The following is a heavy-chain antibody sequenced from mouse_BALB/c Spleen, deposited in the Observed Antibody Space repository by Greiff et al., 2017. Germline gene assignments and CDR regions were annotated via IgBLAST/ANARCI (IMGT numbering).Heavy chain of an antibody. V-gene: IGHV1-69*02. D-gene: IGHD1-1*01. Sequence: VQLQQPGAELVKPGASVKLSCKASGYTFTSYWMHWVKQRPGQGLEWIGEIDPSDSYTNYNQKFKGKATLTVDKSSSTAYMQLSSLTSEDSAVYYCARDGRLDYWGQGTTLTVSS. CDR2: IDPSDSYT. CDR1: GYTFTSYW. CDR3: ARDGRLDY. J-gene: IGHJ2*01.